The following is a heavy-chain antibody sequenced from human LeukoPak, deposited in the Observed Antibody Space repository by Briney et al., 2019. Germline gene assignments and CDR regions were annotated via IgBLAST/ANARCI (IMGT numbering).Heavy chain of an antibody. CDR1: GFTFSNHA. CDR2: IWRDGSNK. D-gene: IGHD5-24*01. J-gene: IGHJ4*02. Sequence: PGGSLRLSCVASGFTFSNHAMHWVRQAPGKGLEWVAVIWRDGSNKYYADSVKGRFTISRDNAKNSLYLQMNSLRAEDTAIYYCTRVGYIDEGIDYWGQGTLVTVSS. V-gene: IGHV3-33*03. CDR3: TRVGYIDEGIDY.